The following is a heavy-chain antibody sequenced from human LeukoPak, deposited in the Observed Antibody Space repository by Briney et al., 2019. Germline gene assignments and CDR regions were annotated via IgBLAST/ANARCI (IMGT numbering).Heavy chain of an antibody. CDR1: GFTFSSYS. J-gene: IGHJ4*02. CDR3: ARDIYAGASSPGVY. Sequence: GGSLRLSCAASGFTFSSYSMNWVRQAPGKGLEWVTYISSSSSTTYYADSVKGRLTISRDNTKNTLYLQMNSLRAEDTAVYYCARDIYAGASSPGVYWGQGTLVTVSS. D-gene: IGHD1-26*01. V-gene: IGHV3-48*01. CDR2: ISSSSSTT.